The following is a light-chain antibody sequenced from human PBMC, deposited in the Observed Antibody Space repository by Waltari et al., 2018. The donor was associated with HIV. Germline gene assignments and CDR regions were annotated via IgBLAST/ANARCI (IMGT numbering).Light chain of an antibody. CDR1: QSLFYSSNSRNY. J-gene: IGKJ2*01. V-gene: IGKV4-1*01. CDR3: HQYYTAPYT. Sequence: DIVKTQSPDSLPVSLGERAAITCKSSQSLFYSSNSRNYLSWYQQKPGQPPKLLIYWASTRESGVPDRFSGSGSGTDFTLTISSLQAEDVAVYFCHQYYTAPYTFGQGTHLEIK. CDR2: WAS.